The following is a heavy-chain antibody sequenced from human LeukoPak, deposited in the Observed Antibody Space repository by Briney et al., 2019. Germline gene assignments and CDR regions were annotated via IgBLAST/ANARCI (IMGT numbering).Heavy chain of an antibody. J-gene: IGHJ4*02. CDR3: ARAVEYLPLDY. D-gene: IGHD2/OR15-2a*01. CDR1: GVSVRGNY. V-gene: IGHV3-66*01. CDR2: LYRDGSA. Sequence: GGSLRLSCAASGVSVRGNYMSWVRQAPGKGLEWVSVLYRDGSAFYADSVKGRFSISRDNSKNTVYLQMNSLRADDTAVYYCARAVEYLPLDYWGQGTLVAVSS.